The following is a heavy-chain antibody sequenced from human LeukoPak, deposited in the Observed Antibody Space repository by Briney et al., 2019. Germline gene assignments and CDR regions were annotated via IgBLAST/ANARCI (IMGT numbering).Heavy chain of an antibody. D-gene: IGHD2-2*01. Sequence: GGSLRLSYAASGFTFSSYGMHWVRQAPGKGLEWVAVISYDGSNKYYADSVKGRFTISRDNSKNTLYLQMNSLRAEDTAVYYCAKLRATQPDYWGQGTLVTVSS. CDR1: GFTFSSYG. CDR2: ISYDGSNK. V-gene: IGHV3-30*18. CDR3: AKLRATQPDY. J-gene: IGHJ4*02.